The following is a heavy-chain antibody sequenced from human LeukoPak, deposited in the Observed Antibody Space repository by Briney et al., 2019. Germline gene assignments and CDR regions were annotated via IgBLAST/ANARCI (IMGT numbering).Heavy chain of an antibody. CDR1: GGSISSGGYS. CDR3: ARLSNYYYGMDV. J-gene: IGHJ6*02. V-gene: IGHV4-30-2*02. D-gene: IGHD2-21*02. CDR2: IYHSGST. Sequence: SETLSLTCAVSGGSISSGGYSWSWIRQPPGKGLEWIGYIYHSGSTNYNPSLKSRVTISVDTSKNQFSLKLSSVTAADTAVYYCARLSNYYYGMDVWGQGTTATVSS.